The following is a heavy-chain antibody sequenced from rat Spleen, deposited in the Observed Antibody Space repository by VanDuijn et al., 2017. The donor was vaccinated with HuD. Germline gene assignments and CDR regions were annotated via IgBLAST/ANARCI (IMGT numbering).Heavy chain of an antibody. V-gene: IGHV2S12*01. Sequence: QVHLKESGPGLVQSSQTLSLTCTVSGFSLTSNGVSWVRQPPGEGLEWIAAISTGGNTYYNSALSSRLSISRDTSKSQVFLKVDIRQTEDTATYFCTRESLPGFNSHWFVYWGQGTLVTVSS. J-gene: IGHJ3*01. CDR3: TRESLPGFNSHWFVY. D-gene: IGHD1-4*01. CDR2: ISTGGNT. CDR1: GFSLTSNG.